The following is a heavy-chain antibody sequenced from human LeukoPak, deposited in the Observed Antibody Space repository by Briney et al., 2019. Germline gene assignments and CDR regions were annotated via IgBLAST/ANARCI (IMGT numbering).Heavy chain of an antibody. J-gene: IGHJ5*02. CDR2: IYPGDSDT. D-gene: IGHD3-9*01. V-gene: IGHV5-51*01. CDR3: ARSPLYWLEEALFDP. Sequence: GESLKISCKGSGYSFTSYWIGWVRQMPGKGLEWMGIIYPGDSDTRYSPSFQGQVTISADKSISTAYLQWSSLKASDTAMYYCARSPLYWLEEALFDPWGQGTLVTVSS. CDR1: GYSFTSYW.